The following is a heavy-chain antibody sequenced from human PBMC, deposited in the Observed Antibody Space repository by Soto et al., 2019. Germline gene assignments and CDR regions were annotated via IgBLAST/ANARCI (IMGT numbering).Heavy chain of an antibody. D-gene: IGHD3-22*01. J-gene: IGHJ4*02. Sequence: EVQLVESGGGLVQPGGSLRLSCAASGFTFSSYSMNWVRQAPGKGLEWVSYISSSSSTIYYADSVKGRFTISRDNAKNSLYLQMNSLRAEDTAVYYCARKYYYDSSGYEVDWGQGTLVTVSS. CDR1: GFTFSSYS. CDR3: ARKYYYDSSGYEVD. V-gene: IGHV3-48*01. CDR2: ISSSSSTI.